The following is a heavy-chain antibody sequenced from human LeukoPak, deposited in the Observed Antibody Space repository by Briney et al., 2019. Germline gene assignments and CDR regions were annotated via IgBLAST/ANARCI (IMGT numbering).Heavy chain of an antibody. CDR3: ARDGRWELLSVWEL. V-gene: IGHV1-18*01. D-gene: IGHD1-26*01. CDR2: ISAYNGNT. Sequence: ASVKVSCKASGYTFTNYGISWVRQAPGQGLEWMGWISAYNGNTNYAQKLQGRVTMTTDTSTSTAYMELRSLRSDDTAVYYCARDGRWELLSVWELWGQGTLVTVSS. J-gene: IGHJ4*02. CDR1: GYTFTNYG.